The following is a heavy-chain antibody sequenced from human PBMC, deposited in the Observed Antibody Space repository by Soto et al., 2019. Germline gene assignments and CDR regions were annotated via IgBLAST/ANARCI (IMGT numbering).Heavy chain of an antibody. V-gene: IGHV4-4*07. CDR3: ARGGQDFWSGPFDY. CDR2: IDNSGST. D-gene: IGHD3-3*01. CDR1: AGSISNYF. J-gene: IGHJ4*02. Sequence: SETLSLTCTVSAGSISNYFCNWIRQPAGKGLEWIGRIDNSGSTNYNPSLKSRVTMSSDTSRNQFSLRLNSVTAADTAVYYCARGGQDFWSGPFDYWGQGALVTVSS.